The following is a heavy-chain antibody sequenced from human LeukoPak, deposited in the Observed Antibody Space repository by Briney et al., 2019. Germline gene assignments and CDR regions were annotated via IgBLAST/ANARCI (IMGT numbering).Heavy chain of an antibody. Sequence: GASVKVSCKASGYTFTSYYMHWVRQAPGQGLEWMGWINPNSGGTNYAQKFQGRVTMTRDTSISTAYMELRSLRSDDTAVYYCARAGAVVDNWFDPWGQGTLVTVSS. J-gene: IGHJ5*02. V-gene: IGHV1-2*02. CDR2: INPNSGGT. CDR3: ARAGAVVDNWFDP. D-gene: IGHD2-15*01. CDR1: GYTFTSYY.